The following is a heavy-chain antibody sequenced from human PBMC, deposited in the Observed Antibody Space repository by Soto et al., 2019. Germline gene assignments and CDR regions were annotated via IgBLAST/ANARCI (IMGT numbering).Heavy chain of an antibody. CDR1: GFTFSSYW. CDR2: IKQDGSEK. Sequence: GGSLRLSCAASGFTFSSYWMSWVRQAPGKGLEWVANIKQDGSEKYYVDSVKGRFTISRDNAKNSRYLQMNSLRAEDTAVYYCARDSRYGSGSYYNVYYYYYMDVWGKGTTVTVSS. D-gene: IGHD3-10*01. J-gene: IGHJ6*03. V-gene: IGHV3-7*01. CDR3: ARDSRYGSGSYYNVYYYYYMDV.